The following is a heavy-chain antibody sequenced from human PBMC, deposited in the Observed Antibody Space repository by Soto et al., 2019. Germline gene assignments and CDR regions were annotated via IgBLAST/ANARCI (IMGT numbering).Heavy chain of an antibody. CDR1: GASFSSHT. V-gene: IGHV1-69*04. CDR3: ARDRYCESITCYGYFDF. D-gene: IGHD3-9*01. J-gene: IGHJ4*01. CDR2: IIPMHGIT. Sequence: SVKVSCKASGASFSSHTISWVRQAPGQGLEWMGRIIPMHGITNYAQKFQGRVTITADKSTATAYMELSSLRSEDTAIYYCARDRYCESITCYGYFDFWGHGTLVTVSS.